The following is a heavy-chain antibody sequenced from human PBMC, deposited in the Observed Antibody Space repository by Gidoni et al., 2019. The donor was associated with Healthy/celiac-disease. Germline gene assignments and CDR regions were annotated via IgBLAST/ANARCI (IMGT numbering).Heavy chain of an antibody. CDR3: AREYRDDAFDI. Sequence: QVQLQESGPGLVKPSQTLSLTCTVSGGSISSGGYYWSWIRQHPGKGLELIGYIYYSGSTYYNPSLKSRVTISVDTSNNQFSLKLSSVTAAETAVYYCAREYRDDAFDIWGQGTMVTVSS. CDR2: IYYSGST. D-gene: IGHD5-18*01. J-gene: IGHJ3*02. V-gene: IGHV4-31*03. CDR1: GGSISSGGYY.